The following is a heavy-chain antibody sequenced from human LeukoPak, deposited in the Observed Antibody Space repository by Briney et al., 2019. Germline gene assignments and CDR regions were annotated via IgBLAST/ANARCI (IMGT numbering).Heavy chain of an antibody. CDR1: GFTFSSYS. CDR3: ARETEDIVVVPAAIKWGNWFDP. Sequence: GGSLRLSCAASGFTFSSYSMNWVRQAPGKGLGWVSYISSSSSTIYYADSVEGRFPIARDNAKNSLYLQMNSLRAEDTAVYYCARETEDIVVVPAAIKWGNWFDPWGQGTLVTVSS. J-gene: IGHJ5*02. CDR2: ISSSSSTI. D-gene: IGHD2-2*02. V-gene: IGHV3-48*04.